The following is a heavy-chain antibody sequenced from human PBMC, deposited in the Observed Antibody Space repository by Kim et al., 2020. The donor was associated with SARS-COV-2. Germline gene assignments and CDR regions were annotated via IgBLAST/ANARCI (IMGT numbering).Heavy chain of an antibody. V-gene: IGHV3-7*04. J-gene: IGHJ6*02. Sequence: ERYYAGSLTGRFTISRDNAKNSLYLKTNGLRAEDTAIYYCARFGFSFGLDLWGQGTTVTVSS. CDR2: ER. D-gene: IGHD3-10*01. CDR3: ARFGFSFGLDL.